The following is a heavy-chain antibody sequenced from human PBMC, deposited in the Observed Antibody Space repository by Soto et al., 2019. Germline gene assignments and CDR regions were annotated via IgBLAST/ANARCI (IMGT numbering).Heavy chain of an antibody. Sequence: QVQLVESGGGVVQPGRSLRLSCAASGFTFSSYAMHWFRQAPGQGLEWVAVIAYDGSNKYYADSVKGRFTMSRDNSKNTLYLQMNSLRAEDTAVYYCARDYYSLSDRPLGELSYYFDYWGQGTLVTVSS. D-gene: IGHD3-16*02. CDR1: GFTFSSYA. CDR3: ARDYYSLSDRPLGELSYYFDY. CDR2: IAYDGSNK. V-gene: IGHV3-30-3*01. J-gene: IGHJ4*02.